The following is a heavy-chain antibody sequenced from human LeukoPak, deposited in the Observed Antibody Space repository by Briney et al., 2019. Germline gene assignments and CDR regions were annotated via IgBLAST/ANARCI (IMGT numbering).Heavy chain of an antibody. V-gene: IGHV1-3*01. CDR3: ARATDYIWGSYDY. CDR2: INAGNGNT. Sequence: ASVKVSCTASGYTFTSYAMHWVRQAPGQRLEWMGWINAGNGNTKYSQKFQGRVTMTRDTSTSTVYMELSSLRSEDTAVYYCARATDYIWGSYDYWGQGTLVTVSS. J-gene: IGHJ4*02. CDR1: GYTFTSYA. D-gene: IGHD3-16*01.